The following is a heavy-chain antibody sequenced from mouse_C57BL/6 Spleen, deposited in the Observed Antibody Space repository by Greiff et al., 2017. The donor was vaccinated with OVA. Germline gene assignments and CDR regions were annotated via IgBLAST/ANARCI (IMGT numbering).Heavy chain of an antibody. V-gene: IGHV5-2*01. CDR3: ARRDGYYGYFDV. J-gene: IGHJ1*03. D-gene: IGHD2-3*01. Sequence: VQLKESGGGLVQPGESLKLSCESNEYEFPSHDMSWVRTTPEKRLELVAALNSDGGSTYYPDTMERRFIISRDNTKKTLYLQMSSLRSEDTALYYCARRDGYYGYFDVWGTGTMVTVSS. CDR2: LNSDGGST. CDR1: EYEFPSHD.